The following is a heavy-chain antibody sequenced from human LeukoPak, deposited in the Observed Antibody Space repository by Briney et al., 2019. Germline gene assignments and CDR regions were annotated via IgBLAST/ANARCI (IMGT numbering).Heavy chain of an antibody. J-gene: IGHJ4*02. D-gene: IGHD3-10*01. CDR2: INHSGST. Sequence: LETLSLTCTVSGGSISSSSYYWSWIRQPPGKGLEWIGEINHSGSTNYNPSLKSRVTISVDTSKNQFSLKLSSVTAADTAVYYCARGFGTYYYGSGSSRYFDYWGQGTLVTVSS. CDR1: GGSISSSSYY. CDR3: ARGFGTYYYGSGSSRYFDY. V-gene: IGHV4-39*07.